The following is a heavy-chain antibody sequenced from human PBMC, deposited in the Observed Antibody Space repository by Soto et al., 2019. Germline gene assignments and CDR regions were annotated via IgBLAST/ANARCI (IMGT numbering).Heavy chain of an antibody. CDR1: GFTFSSYA. V-gene: IGHV3-23*01. Sequence: LRLSCAASGFTFSSYAMNWVRQAPGKGLEWVSGISNSGGSTYYADSVKGRFTLSRDNSKSTLKLQMNSLRAEDTAVYYCARELDCSSTSCYTGALDVWGQGTTVTVSS. J-gene: IGHJ6*02. CDR3: ARELDCSSTSCYTGALDV. D-gene: IGHD2-2*02. CDR2: ISNSGGST.